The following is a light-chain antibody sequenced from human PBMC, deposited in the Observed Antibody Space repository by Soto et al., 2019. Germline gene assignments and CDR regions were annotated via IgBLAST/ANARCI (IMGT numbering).Light chain of an antibody. Sequence: QAVVTQEPSLTVSPGGTVTLTCGSSTGPVTSGHYPYWFQQKPGQAPRTLIYDTSNKHSWTPARFSGSLLGGKAALTLSGAQPEDGAESYCVLSYSGAYYVFXSGT. V-gene: IGLV7-46*01. CDR2: DTS. J-gene: IGLJ1*01. CDR3: VLSYSGAYYV. CDR1: TGPVTSGHY.